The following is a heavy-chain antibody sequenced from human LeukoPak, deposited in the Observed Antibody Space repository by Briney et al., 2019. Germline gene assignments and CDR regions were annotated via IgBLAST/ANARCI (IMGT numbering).Heavy chain of an antibody. Sequence: GGSLRLSCTASGFTFGDYAMSWFRQAPGKGLEWVGLIRSKAYGGTTEYAASVKGRFTISRDDSKSIAYLQMNSLKTEDTAVYYCTRDHYGSGSSRWGQGTLVTVSS. CDR1: GFTFGDYA. J-gene: IGHJ4*02. CDR2: IRSKAYGGTT. D-gene: IGHD3-10*01. CDR3: TRDHYGSGSSR. V-gene: IGHV3-49*03.